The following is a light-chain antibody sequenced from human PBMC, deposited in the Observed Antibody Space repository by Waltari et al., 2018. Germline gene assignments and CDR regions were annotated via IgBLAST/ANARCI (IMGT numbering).Light chain of an antibody. V-gene: IGKV1-33*01. CDR2: DAA. Sequence: DMQMTQSPAPLSASVGDRVNIACQPSQDVNNYINWYQQKTGKAPQLLIYDAATLKTGVPSRFSGRQSGTYFTLTISGLQPEDVGTYYCQHSGAFGQGTTVEI. CDR3: QHSGA. J-gene: IGKJ1*01. CDR1: QDVNNY.